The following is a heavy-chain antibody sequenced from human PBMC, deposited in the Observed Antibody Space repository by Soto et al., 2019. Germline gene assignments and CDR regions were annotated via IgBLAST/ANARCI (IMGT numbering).Heavy chain of an antibody. J-gene: IGHJ3*01. CDR2: TYYRSKWFH. CDR1: GDSVSSDITS. Sequence: QGQLQQSGPGLVKPSQTLSLTCAISGDSVSSDITSWNWIRQSPSRGLEWLGRTYYRSKWFHDYAVSVKSRITNNPDTSKNQLSLELNSMTPEDTAVYYCARGNALDVWGQGTVVTVSS. D-gene: IGHD3-10*01. CDR3: ARGNALDV. V-gene: IGHV6-1*01.